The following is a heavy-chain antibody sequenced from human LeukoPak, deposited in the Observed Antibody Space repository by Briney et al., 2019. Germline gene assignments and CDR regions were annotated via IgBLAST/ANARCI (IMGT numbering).Heavy chain of an antibody. CDR1: GFTFSSYA. CDR3: RYVQLWSSWDTFDF. V-gene: IGHV3-23*01. Sequence: GGSLRLSCAASGFTFSSYAMSWVRQAPGKGLEWVSAISGSGGSTYYADSVKGRFTISRDNSKNTLYLQMNSLRAEDTDVYYCRYVQLWSSWDTFDFWGQGTMVTVSS. J-gene: IGHJ3*01. CDR2: ISGSGGST. D-gene: IGHD5-18*01.